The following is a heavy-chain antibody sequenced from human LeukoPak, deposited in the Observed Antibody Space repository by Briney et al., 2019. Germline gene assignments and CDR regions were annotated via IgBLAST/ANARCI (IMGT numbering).Heavy chain of an antibody. D-gene: IGHD5-18*01. CDR3: ARGRKQLWSEPDY. Sequence: SETLSLTCTVSGGSISSGSYYWSWIRQPAGKGLEWIGRIYTSGSTNYNPSLKSRVTISVDTSKNQFSLKLSSVTAADTAVYYCARGRKQLWSEPDYWGQGTLVTVSS. CDR2: IYTSGST. V-gene: IGHV4-61*02. CDR1: GGSISSGSYY. J-gene: IGHJ4*02.